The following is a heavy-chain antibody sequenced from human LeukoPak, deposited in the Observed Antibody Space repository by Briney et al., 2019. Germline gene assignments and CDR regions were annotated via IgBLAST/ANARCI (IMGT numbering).Heavy chain of an antibody. CDR1: GGSISSYY. V-gene: IGHV4-4*09. J-gene: IGHJ6*03. CDR2: IYTSGST. Sequence: SETLSLTCTVSGGSISSYYWSWIRQPPGKGLEWIGYIYTSGSTDYNPSLKSRVTISVDTSKNQFSLKPSSVTAADTAVYCCARHSLALEWVEDYYYYYMDVWGKGTTVTVSS. D-gene: IGHD3-3*01. CDR3: ARHSLALEWVEDYYYYYMDV.